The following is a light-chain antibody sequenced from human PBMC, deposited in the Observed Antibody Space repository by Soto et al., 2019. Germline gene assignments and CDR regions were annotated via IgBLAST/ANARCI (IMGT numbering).Light chain of an antibody. Sequence: QSALTQPPSVSGAPGQRVTISCTWSSSNIGAGYDVHWYQQLPGTAPKLLIYGNSNRPSGVPDRFSGSKSGTSASLAITGLQAEDEADYYCQSYGSSLSVIYVFGTGTKVSVL. CDR2: GNS. V-gene: IGLV1-40*01. J-gene: IGLJ1*01. CDR1: SSNIGAGYD. CDR3: QSYGSSLSVIYV.